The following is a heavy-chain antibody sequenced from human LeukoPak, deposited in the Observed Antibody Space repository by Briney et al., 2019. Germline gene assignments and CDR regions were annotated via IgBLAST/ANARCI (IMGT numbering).Heavy chain of an antibody. Sequence: ASVKVSRKASGYTFTSYYMHWVRQAPGQGLEWMGIINPSGGSTSYAQRFQGRVTMTRDTSTSTVYMELSSLRSEDTAVYYCARVTASAQLDPWGQGTLVTVSS. CDR1: GYTFTSYY. D-gene: IGHD2-21*02. CDR2: INPSGGST. V-gene: IGHV1-46*01. CDR3: ARVTASAQLDP. J-gene: IGHJ5*02.